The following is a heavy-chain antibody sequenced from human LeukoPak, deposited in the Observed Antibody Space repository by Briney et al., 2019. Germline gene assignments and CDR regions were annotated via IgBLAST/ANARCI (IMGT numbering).Heavy chain of an antibody. V-gene: IGHV4-39*01. D-gene: IGHD6-19*01. CDR1: GDSISSSSYY. CDR2: IYSSGST. Sequence: SETLCLACTVSGDSISSSSYYWGWIRQPRGKGLEWIGSIYSSGSTYYNPSLKSRVTISVDTSKNQFSLKLSSVTAADTAVYYCARGGEAVAGLFDYWGQGTLVTVSS. J-gene: IGHJ4*02. CDR3: ARGGEAVAGLFDY.